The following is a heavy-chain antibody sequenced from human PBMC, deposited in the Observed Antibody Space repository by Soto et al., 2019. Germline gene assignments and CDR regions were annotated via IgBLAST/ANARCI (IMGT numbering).Heavy chain of an antibody. CDR2: INTYNGNT. D-gene: IGHD3-16*01. J-gene: IGHJ6*02. CDR1: GYTFTSYG. Sequence: QVQLVQSGAEVKNPGASVKVSCKASGYTFTSYGIGWARQAPGQRLEWMGWINTYNGNTNYAQNVQGRVTLTTDTSTSTAYMERRSLRSNATAIYYCAMVDVYVTHSPPDVWGQGTTVIVSS. V-gene: IGHV1-18*01. CDR3: AMVDVYVTHSPPDV.